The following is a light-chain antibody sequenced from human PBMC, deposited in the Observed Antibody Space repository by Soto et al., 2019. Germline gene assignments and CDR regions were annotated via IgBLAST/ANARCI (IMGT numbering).Light chain of an antibody. CDR3: QQYNSYSS. V-gene: IGKV1-5*03. CDR2: KAS. CDR1: QSISSW. Sequence: DIQMTQFPSTLSASVGDRVTITCRASQSISSWLAWYQQKPGKAPKLLIYKASSLESGVPSRFSGSGSGTEFTLTINSLQPDDFATYYCQQYNSYSSFGQGTKVEIK. J-gene: IGKJ1*01.